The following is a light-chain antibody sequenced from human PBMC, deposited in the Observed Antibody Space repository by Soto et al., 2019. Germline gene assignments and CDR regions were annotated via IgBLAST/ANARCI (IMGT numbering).Light chain of an antibody. Sequence: DIQMTQSPSSLSASVGDRVTITCRASRPISNYLNWYQQRPGKAPKLLIYVASVLQSGVPSRFTGGGYRTDFTLTISSLQPEDFATYYCQQSYNTPRTFGQGTRLDIQ. CDR3: QQSYNTPRT. CDR1: RPISNY. CDR2: VAS. J-gene: IGKJ2*01. V-gene: IGKV1-39*01.